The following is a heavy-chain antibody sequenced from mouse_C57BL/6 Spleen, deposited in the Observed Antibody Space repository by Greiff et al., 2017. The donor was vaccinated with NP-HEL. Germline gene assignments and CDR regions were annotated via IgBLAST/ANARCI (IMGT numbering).Heavy chain of an antibody. J-gene: IGHJ3*01. CDR2: ISNGGGST. CDR1: GFTFSDYY. V-gene: IGHV5-12*01. CDR3: ARQDYDYDDGFAY. D-gene: IGHD2-4*01. Sequence: EVMLVESGGGLVQPGGSLKLSCAASGFTFSDYYMYWVRQTPEKRLEWVAYISNGGGSTYYPDTVKGRFTISRDNAKNTLYLQMSRLKSEDTAMYYCARQDYDYDDGFAYWGQGTLVTVSA.